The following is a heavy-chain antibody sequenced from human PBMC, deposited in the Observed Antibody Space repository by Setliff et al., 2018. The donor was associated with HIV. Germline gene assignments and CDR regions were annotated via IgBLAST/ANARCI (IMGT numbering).Heavy chain of an antibody. Sequence: SETLSLTCAVYGRAFTGYFWTWIRHFPGKGLEWIGEINHSGSVNYNPSLKSRVNISVDMSKNQVPLKVTSVNVADTATYFCAAKPMIRGKPFDSWGQGTLVTVSS. V-gene: IGHV4-34*01. CDR3: AAKPMIRGKPFDS. CDR1: GRAFTGYF. J-gene: IGHJ5*01. D-gene: IGHD3-10*01. CDR2: INHSGSV.